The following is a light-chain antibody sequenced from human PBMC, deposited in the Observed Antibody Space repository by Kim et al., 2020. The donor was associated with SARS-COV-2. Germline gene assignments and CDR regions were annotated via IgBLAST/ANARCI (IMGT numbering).Light chain of an antibody. CDR1: KLGKKD. CDR3: QAWDSSTVV. J-gene: IGLJ2*01. Sequence: VSAGQAASITCAGDKLGKKDACWYQQKPGQSAVLVIYQDSKRPSGIPERFSGSNSGNTATLTIGGTQAMDEADYYCQAWDSSTVVFGGGTKLTVL. V-gene: IGLV3-1*01. CDR2: QDS.